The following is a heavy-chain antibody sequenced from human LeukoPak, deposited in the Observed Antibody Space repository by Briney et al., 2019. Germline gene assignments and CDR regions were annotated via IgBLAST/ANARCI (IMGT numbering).Heavy chain of an antibody. CDR3: ARDDCSSTSCQLGF. CDR1: GGSISSGSYY. Sequence: PSQTLSLTCTVSGGSISSGSYYWSWIRLPAGKGLEWIGRIYTSGSTNYNPSLKSRVTISVDTSKNQFSLKLSSVTAADTAVYYCARDDCSSTSCQLGFWGQGTLVTVSS. J-gene: IGHJ4*02. D-gene: IGHD2-2*01. CDR2: IYTSGST. V-gene: IGHV4-61*02.